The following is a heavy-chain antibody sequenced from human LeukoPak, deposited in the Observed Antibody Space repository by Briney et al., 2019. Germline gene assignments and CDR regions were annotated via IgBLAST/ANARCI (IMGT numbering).Heavy chain of an antibody. D-gene: IGHD3-16*01. J-gene: IGHJ4*02. V-gene: IGHV3-66*01. CDR3: ATFTPLRALDF. CDR2: IYSGGST. CDR1: EFTVSSNY. Sequence: PGGSLRLSCAASEFTVSSNYMNWVRQAPGKGLEWVSFIYSGGSTYYADSVRGRFTISRDSSKNTLYLQMNSLRAEDTAVYFCATFTPLRALDFWGQGTLVTVSS.